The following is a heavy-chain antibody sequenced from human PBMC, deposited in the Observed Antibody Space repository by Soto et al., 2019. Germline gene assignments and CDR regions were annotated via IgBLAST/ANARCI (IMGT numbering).Heavy chain of an antibody. CDR1: GGSISDGYY. V-gene: IGHV4-31*03. CDR3: ARRDRSGFSYWLDT. CDR2: ISASGST. J-gene: IGHJ5*02. Sequence: PSETLSLTCTVSGGSISDGYYWTLIRQHPGKGLEWIGSISASGSTSYNPSLKSRLTVSVDKSKNQFSLNLRSVTAADTAVYYCARRDRSGFSYWLDTWGQGTLVTVSS. D-gene: IGHD3-22*01.